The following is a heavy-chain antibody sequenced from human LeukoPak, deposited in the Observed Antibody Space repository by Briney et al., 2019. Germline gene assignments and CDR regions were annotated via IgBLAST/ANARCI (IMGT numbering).Heavy chain of an antibody. CDR3: ARGLAVLRYFDWLVPYAY. Sequence: ASVKVSCKASGYTFTGYYMHWVRQAPGQGLEWMGWINPNSGGTNYAQKFQGRVTMTRDTSISTAYMELGRLRSDDTAVYYCARGLAVLRYFDWLVPYAYWGQGTLVTVSS. J-gene: IGHJ4*02. V-gene: IGHV1-2*02. CDR1: GYTFTGYY. D-gene: IGHD3-9*01. CDR2: INPNSGGT.